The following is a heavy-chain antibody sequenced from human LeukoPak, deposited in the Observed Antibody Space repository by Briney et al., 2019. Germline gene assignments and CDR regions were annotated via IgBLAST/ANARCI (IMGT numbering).Heavy chain of an antibody. CDR1: GGSISSSTYY. CDR3: ARLFYDFWSGHYYYYMDV. D-gene: IGHD3-3*01. J-gene: IGHJ6*03. CDR2: FSYSGSS. V-gene: IGHV4-39*01. Sequence: PETLSLTCTVSGGSISSSTYYWGWIRQPPGKGLEWIGRFSYSGSSYYNPSLKSRVTISVDTSKNQFSLKVSSVTAADTAVYYCARLFYDFWSGHYYYYMDVWGKGTTVTVSS.